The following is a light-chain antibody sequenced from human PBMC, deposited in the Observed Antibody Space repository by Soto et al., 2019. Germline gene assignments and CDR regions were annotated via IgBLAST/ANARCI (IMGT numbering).Light chain of an antibody. J-gene: IGKJ1*01. CDR1: QSVSSSY. CDR2: GAS. CDR3: QQYNNWPLTWT. Sequence: EIVLTQSPGTLSLSPGERATLSCRASQSVSSSYLIWYQQKPGQAPRLLIYGASTRATGIPAGFSGSGSGTEFTLTISSLQSEDFAVYYCQQYNNWPLTWTFGQGTKVDIK. V-gene: IGKV3-15*01.